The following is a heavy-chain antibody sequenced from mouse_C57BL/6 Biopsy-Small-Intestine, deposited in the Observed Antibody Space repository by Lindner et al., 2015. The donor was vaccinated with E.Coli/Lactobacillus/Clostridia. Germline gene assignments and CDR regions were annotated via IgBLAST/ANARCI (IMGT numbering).Heavy chain of an antibody. V-gene: IGHV5-17*01. D-gene: IGHD1-1*01. Sequence: VQLQESGGGLVKPGGSLKLSCAASGFTFSDYGIHWVRQAPEKGLEWIAYISGGSSTVYYADTVKGRFTISRDNAKNTLFLQMTSLRSEDTAMYYCARRVITRAMDYWGQGTSVTVSS. CDR1: GFTFSDYG. J-gene: IGHJ4*01. CDR2: ISGGSSTV. CDR3: ARRVITRAMDY.